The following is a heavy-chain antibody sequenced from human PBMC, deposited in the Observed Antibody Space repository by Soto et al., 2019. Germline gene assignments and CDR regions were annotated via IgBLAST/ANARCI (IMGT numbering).Heavy chain of an antibody. Sequence: QTLSLTCAIAGDSVSSNSAAWNWIRHSPSRGLEWLGRTYYRSKWYNDYAVSVKSRITINPDTSKNQFSLQLNSVTHEDTAVYYCAREGITMVRGVIINWFDPWGQGTLVTVYS. D-gene: IGHD3-10*01. CDR3: AREGITMVRGVIINWFDP. V-gene: IGHV6-1*01. CDR1: GDSVSSNSAA. J-gene: IGHJ5*02. CDR2: TYYRSKWYN.